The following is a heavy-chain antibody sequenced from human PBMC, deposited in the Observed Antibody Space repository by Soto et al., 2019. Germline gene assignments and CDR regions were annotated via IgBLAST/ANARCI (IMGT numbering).Heavy chain of an antibody. CDR2: ISHDGSIK. CDR3: AKPNGRTLMRLPRDY. V-gene: IGHV3-30*18. D-gene: IGHD2-21*02. Sequence: QVQLVESGGGEVQPGTSLRLSCAASGFIFSNYGMHWDRQAPGKGLEWVAVISHDGSIKYYVDSVRGRFTISRDSTSNTLYRPLNRLRAEDTAVYYCAKPNGRTLMRLPRDYWGMGTQVTVSS. J-gene: IGHJ4*02. CDR1: GFIFSNYG.